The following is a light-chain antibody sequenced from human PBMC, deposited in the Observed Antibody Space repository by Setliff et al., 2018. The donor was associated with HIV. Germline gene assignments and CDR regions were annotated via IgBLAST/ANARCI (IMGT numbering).Light chain of an antibody. CDR3: SSYAGSNNRYV. CDR1: NSDAGGSRY. J-gene: IGLJ1*01. Sequence: QSALTQPASVSGFPGQSLSISCTGTNSDAGGSRYVSWYQHYPGRAPKLLIFDVSDRPSGISNRFSASKSGNTASLTVSGLQAEDEADYYCSSYAGSNNRYVFGTGTKVTVL. V-gene: IGLV2-14*01. CDR2: DVS.